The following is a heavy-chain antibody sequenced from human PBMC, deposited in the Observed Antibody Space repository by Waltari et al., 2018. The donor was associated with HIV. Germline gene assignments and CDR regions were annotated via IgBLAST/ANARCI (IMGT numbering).Heavy chain of an antibody. J-gene: IGHJ5*02. CDR1: GFTFSSYA. D-gene: IGHD3-22*01. V-gene: IGHV3-23*01. Sequence: EVQLLESGGGLVQHGGSLRLSCAASGFTFSSYAMSWVRQAPGKGLEWVSAISGRGGSTYYAASGNGRLTNSRDNSKNTLYLKMNSLSAEDTAVYYFAEDGMAPSPSRAMIVGGWCDPWGQGTLVTVSS. CDR3: AEDGMAPSPSRAMIVGGWCDP. CDR2: ISGRGGST.